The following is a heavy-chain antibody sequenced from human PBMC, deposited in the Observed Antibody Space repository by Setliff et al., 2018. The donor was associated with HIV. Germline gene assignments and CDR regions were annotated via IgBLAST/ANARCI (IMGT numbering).Heavy chain of an antibody. CDR2: IIPMFGTG. D-gene: IGHD3-22*01. CDR1: GGTFSSYG. V-gene: IGHV1-69*05. CDR3: ARAYYDSSGYIY. Sequence: GASVKVSCKTSGGTFSSYGISWVRQAPGQGLEWMGGIIPMFGTGFYAQKFQGRVTITTDESASTAYMELSSLRSEDTAVYYCARAYYDSSGYIYWGQGTLVTVS. J-gene: IGHJ4*02.